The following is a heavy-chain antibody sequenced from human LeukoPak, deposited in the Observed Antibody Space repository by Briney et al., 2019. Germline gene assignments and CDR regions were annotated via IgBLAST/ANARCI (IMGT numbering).Heavy chain of an antibody. CDR1: GFTFSGNY. Sequence: SVKVSCKAFGFTFSGNYMHWVRQAPGQGLEWMGWINPKSGGTNFAQKFQGRITLTRDPSITTAYMELSRLRSDDTTVYYCARQEELVVVPTASFDYWGQGTLVTVSS. V-gene: IGHV1-2*02. D-gene: IGHD2-2*01. CDR2: INPKSGGT. J-gene: IGHJ4*02. CDR3: ARQEELVVVPTASFDY.